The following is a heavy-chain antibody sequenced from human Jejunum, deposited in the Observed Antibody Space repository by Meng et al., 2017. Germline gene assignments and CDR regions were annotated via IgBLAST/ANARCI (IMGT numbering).Heavy chain of an antibody. CDR2: VSAYNAKT. V-gene: IGHV1-18*01. J-gene: IGHJ5*02. CDR1: GYPFNIYG. D-gene: IGHD6-19*01. CDR3: SRDENSSGPTTNWFDP. Sequence: QVKMGPSGGAKKKPGASVKASCKASGYPFNIYGISWFRQAPGQGLEWMGWVSAYNAKTIYAHKLQGRLTMTTDTSTSTAYMELRSLRSDDTAVYYCSRDENSSGPTTNWFDPWGQGTLVTVSS.